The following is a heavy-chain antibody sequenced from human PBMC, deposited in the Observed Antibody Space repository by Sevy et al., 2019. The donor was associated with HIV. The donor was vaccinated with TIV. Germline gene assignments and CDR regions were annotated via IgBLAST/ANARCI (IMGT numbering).Heavy chain of an antibody. CDR3: ARAGSSGFDAFDI. J-gene: IGHJ3*02. CDR2: IYYSGST. Sequence: SETLSLTCTVSGGYMSSGDYYWSWIRQPPGKGLEWIGYIYYSGSTYYHPSLKSRVTISVDTSKNQFSLKLSSVTAADTAVYYCARAGSSGFDAFDIWGQGTMVTVSS. CDR1: GGYMSSGDYY. D-gene: IGHD3-22*01. V-gene: IGHV4-30-4*01.